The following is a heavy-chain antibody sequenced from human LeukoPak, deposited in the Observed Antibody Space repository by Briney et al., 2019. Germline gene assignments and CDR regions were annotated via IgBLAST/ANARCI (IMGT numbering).Heavy chain of an antibody. Sequence: GGSLRLSCAASGFTVSSNYMSWVRQAPGKGLEWVSVIYSGGSTYYADSVKGRFTISRDNSKNSLYLLMNSLRAEDTAVYYCARDRRLTMFDYWGQGTLVTVSS. CDR2: IYSGGST. J-gene: IGHJ4*02. D-gene: IGHD3-10*01. V-gene: IGHV3-66*01. CDR3: ARDRRLTMFDY. CDR1: GFTVSSNY.